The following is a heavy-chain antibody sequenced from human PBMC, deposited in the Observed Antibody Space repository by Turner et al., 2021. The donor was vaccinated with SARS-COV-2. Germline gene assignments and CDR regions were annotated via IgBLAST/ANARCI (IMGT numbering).Heavy chain of an antibody. CDR2: ISKDGGST. Sequence: EVQLVEYGGGVVKPGGSLRLSCAASGFSIDDFSMHWGRQAPGKGLVLVSLISKDGGSTFYAYSVKGRITIARDNSKNSLQRQTHSLTAEYTALYDFVLSVGALGGQGTLVTVSS. D-gene: IGHD1-26*01. CDR3: VLSVGAL. V-gene: IGHV3-43*02. J-gene: IGHJ4*02. CDR1: GFSIDDFS.